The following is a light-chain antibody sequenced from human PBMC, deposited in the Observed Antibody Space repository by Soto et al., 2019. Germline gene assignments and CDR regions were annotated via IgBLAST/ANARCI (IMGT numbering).Light chain of an antibody. CDR1: QSISSW. Sequence: DIQMTQSPSTLSASVGDRVTITCRASQSISSWLAWYQQKPGKAPKLLIYDASSLESGVPSRFSVSGSGTEFTLTSSSLQPDDFATDYCQQYNSYLYTFGQGTKLEIK. CDR2: DAS. J-gene: IGKJ2*01. V-gene: IGKV1-5*01. CDR3: QQYNSYLYT.